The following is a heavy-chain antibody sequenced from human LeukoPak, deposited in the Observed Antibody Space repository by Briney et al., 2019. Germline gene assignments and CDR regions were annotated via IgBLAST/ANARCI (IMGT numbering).Heavy chain of an antibody. CDR2: INPNSGGT. Sequence: ASVKVSCKASGYTFTGYYMHWVRQAPGQGLEWMGWINPNSGGTNYAQKFQGRVTMTRDTSISTAYMELSRLRSEDTAVYYCARAPDIVANEGHFDYWGQGTLVTVSS. CDR3: ARAPDIVANEGHFDY. D-gene: IGHD2-15*01. J-gene: IGHJ4*02. V-gene: IGHV1-2*02. CDR1: GYTFTGYY.